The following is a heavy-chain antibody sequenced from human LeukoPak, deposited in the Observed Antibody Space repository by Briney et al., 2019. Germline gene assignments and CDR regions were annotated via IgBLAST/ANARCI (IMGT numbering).Heavy chain of an antibody. Sequence: ASVKVSCKASGYTFTTLDINWVRKATGQGLEWMGWISAYNGNTNYAQKLQGRVTMTTDTSTSTAYMELRSLRSDDTAVYYCAMYSSSYDYWGQGTLVTVSS. J-gene: IGHJ4*02. V-gene: IGHV1-18*01. CDR3: AMYSSSYDY. D-gene: IGHD6-13*01. CDR2: ISAYNGNT. CDR1: GYTFTTLD.